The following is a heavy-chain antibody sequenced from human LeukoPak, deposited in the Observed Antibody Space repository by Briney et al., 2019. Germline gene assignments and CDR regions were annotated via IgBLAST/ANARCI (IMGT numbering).Heavy chain of an antibody. J-gene: IGHJ6*04. D-gene: IGHD2-2*01. CDR3: ARGSVPAAGYYYYGMDV. Sequence: GGSLRLSCAASGFTVSSNYMSWVRQAPGKGLEWVSVIYGGGSTYYADSVKGRFTISRDNSKNTLYLQMNSLRAEDTAVYYCARGSVPAAGYYYYGMDVWGKGTTVTVSS. V-gene: IGHV3-53*01. CDR2: IYGGGST. CDR1: GFTVSSNY.